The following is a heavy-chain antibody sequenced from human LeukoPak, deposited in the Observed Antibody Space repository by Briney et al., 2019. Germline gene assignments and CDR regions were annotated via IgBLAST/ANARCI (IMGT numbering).Heavy chain of an antibody. CDR2: IWYDGSIK. Sequence: PGRSLRLSCAASGFTFSTYGMHWVRQAPDKGLEWVAVIWYDGSIKYYADSVKGRFTISRDNSKNTLYLQMNSLRAEDTAVYYCARAVGPFDIWGQGTIVIVSS. J-gene: IGHJ3*02. CDR3: ARAVGPFDI. V-gene: IGHV3-33*01. CDR1: GFTFSTYG.